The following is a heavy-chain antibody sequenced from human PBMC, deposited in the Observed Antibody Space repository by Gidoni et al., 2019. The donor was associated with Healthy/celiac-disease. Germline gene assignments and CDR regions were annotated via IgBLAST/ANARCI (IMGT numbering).Heavy chain of an antibody. D-gene: IGHD3-22*01. J-gene: IGHJ4*02. V-gene: IGHV4-59*01. CDR2: IHDSGST. Sequence: QVQLQESGPGLVKPSETLSLTCPVSGGSISTYYCSWIRQPPGKGLEWIGYIHDSGSTNYNPSLKSRVTISVDTSKNQFSLKLSSVTAADTAVYYCARARHDSSGGHYDFDQWGQGTLVTVSS. CDR1: GGSISTYY. CDR3: ARARHDSSGGHYDFDQ.